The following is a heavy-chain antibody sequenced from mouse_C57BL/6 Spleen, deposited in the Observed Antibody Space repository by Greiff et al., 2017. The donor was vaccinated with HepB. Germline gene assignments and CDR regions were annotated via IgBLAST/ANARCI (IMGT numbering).Heavy chain of an antibody. CDR2: ISSGGSYT. J-gene: IGHJ1*03. Sequence: EVQLKESGGDLVKPGGSLKLSCAASGFTFSSYGMSWVRQTPDKRLEWVATISSGGSYTYYPDSVKGRFTISRDNAKNTLYLQMSSLKSEDTAMYYCAGPHWYFDVWGTGTTVTVSS. CDR1: GFTFSSYG. CDR3: AGPHWYFDV. V-gene: IGHV5-6*01.